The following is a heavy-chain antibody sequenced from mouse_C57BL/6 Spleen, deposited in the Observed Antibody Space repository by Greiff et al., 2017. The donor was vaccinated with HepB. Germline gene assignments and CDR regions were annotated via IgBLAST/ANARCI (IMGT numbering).Heavy chain of an antibody. CDR2: IDPSDSET. CDR3: ARVYYDYPAWFAY. D-gene: IGHD2-4*01. J-gene: IGHJ3*01. CDR1: GYTFTSYW. V-gene: IGHV1-52*01. Sequence: QVQLQQPGAELVRPGSSVKLSCKASGYTFTSYWMHWVKQRPIQGLEWIGNIDPSDSETHYNQKFKDKATLTVDKSSSTAYMQLSSLTSEDSAVYYCARVYYDYPAWFAYWGQGTLVTVSA.